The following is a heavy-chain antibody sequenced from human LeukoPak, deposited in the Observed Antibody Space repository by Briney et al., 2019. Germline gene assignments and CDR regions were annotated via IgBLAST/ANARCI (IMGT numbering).Heavy chain of an antibody. D-gene: IGHD5-24*01. V-gene: IGHV5-51*01. J-gene: IGHJ4*02. Sequence: GESLKISCKGSGYSFTSYWIGWVRQMPGKGLEWMGIIYPGDSDTRYSPSFQGQVTISADKSISTAYLQWSSLTASDTAMYYCARRSYGGHNGDLFDYWGQGTLVTVSS. CDR3: ARRSYGGHNGDLFDY. CDR2: IYPGDSDT. CDR1: GYSFTSYW.